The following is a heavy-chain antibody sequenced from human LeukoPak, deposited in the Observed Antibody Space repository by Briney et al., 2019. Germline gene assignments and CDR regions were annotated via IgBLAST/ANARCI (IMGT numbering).Heavy chain of an antibody. CDR1: GGSFSGYY. D-gene: IGHD1-26*01. CDR2: INHSGST. V-gene: IGHV4-34*01. J-gene: IGHJ4*02. CDR3: ARSDFSGSYYYFDY. Sequence: SETLSLTCAVYGGSFSGYYWSWIRQPPGKGLEWIGEINHSGSTNYNPSLKSRVTISVDTSKNQFSLKLSSVTAADTAVYYCARSDFSGSYYYFDYWGQGTLVTVSS.